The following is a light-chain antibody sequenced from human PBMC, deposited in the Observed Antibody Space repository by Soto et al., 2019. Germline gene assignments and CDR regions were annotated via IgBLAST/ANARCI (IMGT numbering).Light chain of an antibody. V-gene: IGLV2-8*01. J-gene: IGLJ3*02. CDR2: EVN. Sequence: QSALTQPPSASGSPGQSVTISCTGINRDVADYNYVSWYQQHPGQAPKLMIYEVNKRPSGVPDRFSGSKSGTTASLTVSGLQAEDEAHYYCSSYAGNNLWLFGGGTKLTVL. CDR3: SSYAGNNLWL. CDR1: NRDVADYNY.